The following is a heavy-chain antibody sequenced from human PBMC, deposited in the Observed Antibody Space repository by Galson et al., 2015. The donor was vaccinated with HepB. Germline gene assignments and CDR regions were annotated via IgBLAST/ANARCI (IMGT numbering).Heavy chain of an antibody. CDR1: GFAFRTYA. CDR2: ISTTGGST. D-gene: IGHD5-24*01. J-gene: IGHJ4*02. CDR3: ARGRWLQSEKNYYFDY. Sequence: SLRLSCAASGFAFRTYAMDWVRQAPGKGLEYVSGISTTGGSTNYANSVKGRFIISRDNSKNTLYLQMGSLRAEDMAVYYCARGRWLQSEKNYYFDYWGQGALVTVPS. V-gene: IGHV3-64*01.